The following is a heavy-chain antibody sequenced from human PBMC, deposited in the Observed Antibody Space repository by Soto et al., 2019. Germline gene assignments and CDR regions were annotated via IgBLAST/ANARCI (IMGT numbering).Heavy chain of an antibody. CDR1: GGSISSAGYY. Sequence: PSETLSLTCTVSGGSISSAGYYWSWIRQHPGKGLEWIGYIYYSGSTYYNPSLKSRVTISLDMSKSQFSLKLSSVTAADTAIYYCARVGDYGDYAVDCWGQGTLVTVSS. V-gene: IGHV4-31*03. D-gene: IGHD4-17*01. J-gene: IGHJ4*02. CDR3: ARVGDYGDYAVDC. CDR2: IYYSGST.